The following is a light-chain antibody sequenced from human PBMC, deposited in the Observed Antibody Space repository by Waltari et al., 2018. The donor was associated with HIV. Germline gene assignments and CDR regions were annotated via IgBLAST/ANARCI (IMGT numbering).Light chain of an antibody. CDR2: SNI. Sequence: QSVLTQPPSASGTPGQRIIISCSGSNSNIGTNNVNWYQQLPGTTPRLLMHSNIPRPSGVPYGFSGARSGTSASLAISGLQSEDWADYYCSAWDASLGAWMFGGGTKLTVL. CDR1: NSNIGTNN. CDR3: SAWDASLGAWM. J-gene: IGLJ3*02. V-gene: IGLV1-44*01.